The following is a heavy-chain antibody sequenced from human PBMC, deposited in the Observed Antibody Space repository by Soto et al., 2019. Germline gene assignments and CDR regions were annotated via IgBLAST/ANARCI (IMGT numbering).Heavy chain of an antibody. CDR1: GGSISSSSYY. V-gene: IGHV4-39*01. CDR2: IYYSGST. Sequence: SETLSLTCTVSGGSISSSSYYWGWIRQPPGKGLEWIGSIYYSGSTYYNPSLKSRFTISVDTSKNQFSLKLSSVTAADTAVYYCARHVFCSGGSCYSGWFDPWGQGTLVTVSS. J-gene: IGHJ5*02. CDR3: ARHVFCSGGSCYSGWFDP. D-gene: IGHD2-15*01.